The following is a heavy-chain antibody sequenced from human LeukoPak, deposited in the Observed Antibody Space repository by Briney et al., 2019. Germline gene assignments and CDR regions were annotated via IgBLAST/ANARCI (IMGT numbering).Heavy chain of an antibody. V-gene: IGHV3-23*01. CDR1: GFTFSGYA. D-gene: IGHD3-10*01. CDR2: ISGSGGST. Sequence: GGSLRLSCAASGFTFSGYAMSWVRQAPGKGLGWVSSISGSGGSTYYADSVKGRLTISRDNSKNTLYLQMNSLRAEDTAVYYCAKGRYYGSGKWGYFEYWGQGTLVTVFS. J-gene: IGHJ4*02. CDR3: AKGRYYGSGKWGYFEY.